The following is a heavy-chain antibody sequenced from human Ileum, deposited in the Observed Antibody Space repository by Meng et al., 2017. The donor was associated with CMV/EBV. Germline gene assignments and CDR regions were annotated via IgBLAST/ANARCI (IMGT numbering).Heavy chain of an antibody. Sequence: ASVKVSCKASGYTFTGYYMHWVRQAPGQGLEWMGWINPNSGGTNYAQKFQGRVTMTRDTSISTAYMELSRLRSDDTAVYYCARGYCTSTSCYYYFDYWGQGTLVTVSS. CDR3: ARGYCTSTSCYYYFDY. V-gene: IGHV1-2*02. D-gene: IGHD2-2*01. CDR1: GYTFTGYY. CDR2: INPNSGGT. J-gene: IGHJ4*02.